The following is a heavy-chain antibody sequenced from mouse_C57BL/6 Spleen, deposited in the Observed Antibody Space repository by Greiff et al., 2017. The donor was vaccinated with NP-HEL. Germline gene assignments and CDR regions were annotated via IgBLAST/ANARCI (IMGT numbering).Heavy chain of an antibody. CDR1: GYTFTSYW. J-gene: IGHJ4*01. CDR2: INPSNGGT. V-gene: IGHV1-53*01. Sequence: QVQLKQSGTELVKPGASVKLSCKASGYTFTSYWMHWVKQRPGQGLEWIGNINPSNGGTNYNEKFKSKATLTVDKSSSTAYMQLSSLTSEDSAVCYCARRGLRRYAMDYWGQGTSVTVSS. CDR3: ARRGLRRYAMDY. D-gene: IGHD2-4*01.